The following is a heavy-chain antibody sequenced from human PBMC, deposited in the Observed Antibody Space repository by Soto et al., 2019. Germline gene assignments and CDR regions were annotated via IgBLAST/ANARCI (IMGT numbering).Heavy chain of an antibody. CDR2: IYYSGST. J-gene: IGHJ4*02. Sequence: QVQLQESGPGLVKPSQTLSLTCTVSGGSISSGGYYWSWIRQHPGKGLEWIGYIYYSGSTYYNPSLKSRVTISVDTSNNQFSLKVSSVTAADTAVYYCARDRPHYGSGSYAVESLDYWGQGTLVTVSS. CDR1: GGSISSGGYY. D-gene: IGHD3-10*01. V-gene: IGHV4-31*03. CDR3: ARDRPHYGSGSYAVESLDY.